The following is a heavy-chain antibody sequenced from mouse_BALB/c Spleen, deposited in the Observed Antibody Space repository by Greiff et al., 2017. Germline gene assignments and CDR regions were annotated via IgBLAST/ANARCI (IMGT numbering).Heavy chain of an antibody. J-gene: IGHJ1*01. D-gene: IGHD2-3*01. V-gene: IGHV3-2*02. Sequence: VQLQQSGPGLVKPSQSLSLTCTVTGYSITSDYAWNWIRQFPGNKLEWMGYISYSGSTSYNPSLKSRISITRDTSKNQFFLQLNSVTTEDTATYYCARGDGYQFSYWYVDVWGAGTTVTGSS. CDR2: ISYSGST. CDR1: GYSITSDYA. CDR3: ARGDGYQFSYWYVDV.